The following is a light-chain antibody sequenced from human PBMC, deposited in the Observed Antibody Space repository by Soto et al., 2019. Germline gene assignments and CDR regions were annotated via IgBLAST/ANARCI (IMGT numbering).Light chain of an antibody. CDR3: QQCNNWPPWT. V-gene: IGKV3D-15*01. Sequence: EIVLTQSPGTLSLSPGERATLSCRASQSVSSNYLAWYQQKPGQAPRLLIYGASTRATGIPARFSGSGSGTEFTLTISSLQSEDSAVYFCQQCNNWPPWTFGQGTKV. J-gene: IGKJ1*01. CDR1: QSVSSN. CDR2: GAS.